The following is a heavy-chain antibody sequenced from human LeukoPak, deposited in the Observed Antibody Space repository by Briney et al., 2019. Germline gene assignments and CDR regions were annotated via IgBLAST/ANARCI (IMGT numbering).Heavy chain of an antibody. CDR2: ISAYNGNT. Sequence: ASVKVSCKASGYTFTSYGISWVRQAPGQGLEWMGWISAYNGNTNYAQKLQGRVTMTTDTSTSTAYMELRSLRSDDTAVYYCARDYNGGTHFNWFDPWGQGTLVTVSS. CDR3: ARDYNGGTHFNWFDP. D-gene: IGHD4-23*01. CDR1: GYTFTSYG. J-gene: IGHJ5*02. V-gene: IGHV1-18*01.